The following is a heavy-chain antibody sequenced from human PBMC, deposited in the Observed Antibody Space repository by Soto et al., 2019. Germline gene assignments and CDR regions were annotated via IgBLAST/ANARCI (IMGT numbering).Heavy chain of an antibody. Sequence: SQPLSLTWAVSRGCRSGYSWACIRQNPRKRLQWMGQINHSGSSIYNPSLKNRVTIATMSNNKFSLELSSVTAADTAVYYCTRGFLSGRSYSRRAYYFDFCGQATMVTVS. J-gene: IGHJ4*02. CDR2: INHSGSS. V-gene: IGHV4-34*01. D-gene: IGHD1-26*01. CDR3: TRGFLSGRSYSRRAYYFDF. CDR1: RGCRSGYS.